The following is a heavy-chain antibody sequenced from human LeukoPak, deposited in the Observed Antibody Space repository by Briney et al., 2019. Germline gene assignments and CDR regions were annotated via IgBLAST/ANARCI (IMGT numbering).Heavy chain of an antibody. J-gene: IGHJ6*03. V-gene: IGHV3-23*01. CDR3: AARRGYYHYMDV. CDR2: ISNTGSNT. Sequence: PGGSLRLSCATSGFTFSCYAGAWVRQATGKGLEWVSSISNTGSNTYYADSGKGRFTISRENSKNTLYLQMNSLAAEDTAGYYCAARRGYYHYMDVWGKGTTVTVSS. D-gene: IGHD3-3*01. CDR1: GFTFSCYA.